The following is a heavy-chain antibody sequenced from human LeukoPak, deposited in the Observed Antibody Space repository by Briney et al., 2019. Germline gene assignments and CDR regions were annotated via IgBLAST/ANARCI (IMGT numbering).Heavy chain of an antibody. Sequence: GGSLRLSCAASGFTFSSYWMHWVRQAPGKGLVWVSRINTDGSSTSYADSVKGRFTISRDNAKNTLYLQMNSLRAEDAAVYYCARSGTPVSSTNHKVYYFDYWGQGTLVTVSS. D-gene: IGHD2-2*01. CDR3: ARSGTPVSSTNHKVYYFDY. V-gene: IGHV3-74*01. CDR1: GFTFSSYW. J-gene: IGHJ4*02. CDR2: INTDGSST.